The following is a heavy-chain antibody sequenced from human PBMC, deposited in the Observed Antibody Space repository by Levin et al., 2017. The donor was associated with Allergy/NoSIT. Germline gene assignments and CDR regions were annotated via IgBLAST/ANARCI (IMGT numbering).Heavy chain of an antibody. CDR1: GYTFTGYY. Sequence: ASVKVSCKASGYTFTGYYMHWVRQAPGQGLEWMGRINPNSGGTNYAQKFQGRVTMTRDTSISTAYMELSRLRSDDTAVYYCARVVAAGTTWGGYYYGMDVWGQGTTVTVSS. V-gene: IGHV1-2*06. J-gene: IGHJ6*02. CDR3: ARVVAAGTTWGGYYYGMDV. D-gene: IGHD6-13*01. CDR2: INPNSGGT.